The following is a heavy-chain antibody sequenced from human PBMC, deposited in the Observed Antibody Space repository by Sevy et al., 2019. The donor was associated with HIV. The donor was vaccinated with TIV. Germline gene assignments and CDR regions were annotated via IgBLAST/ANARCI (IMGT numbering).Heavy chain of an antibody. V-gene: IGHV3-53*01. J-gene: IGHJ6*02. CDR1: GFPVSSSY. CDR2: FYTGSKT. CDR3: ARDKNAYYYGLDV. Sequence: GGSLRLSCAVSGFPVSSSYMNWVRQAPGKGLEWVSVFYTGSKTDYADSVKGRFTMSRDNSKNTLYLQMNGLTAEDTAVYYCARDKNAYYYGLDVWGQWTTVTVSS.